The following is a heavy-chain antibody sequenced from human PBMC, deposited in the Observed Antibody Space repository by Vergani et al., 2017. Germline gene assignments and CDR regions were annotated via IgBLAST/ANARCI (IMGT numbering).Heavy chain of an antibody. Sequence: QLQLQESGPGLVKPSETLSLTCTVSGGSLSSSSYYWGWIRQPPGKGLEWIGRIYYSGSTYYNPSLKSRVTIAVDTSKNQFSLKLSSVTAADTAVYYCARGVGFLVDYWGQGTLVTVSS. CDR3: ARGVGFLVDY. CDR2: IYYSGST. CDR1: GGSLSSSSYY. D-gene: IGHD1-26*01. V-gene: IGHV4-39*07. J-gene: IGHJ4*02.